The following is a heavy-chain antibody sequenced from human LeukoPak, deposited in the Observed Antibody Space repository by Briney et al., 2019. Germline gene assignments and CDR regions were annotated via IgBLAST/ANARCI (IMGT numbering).Heavy chain of an antibody. Sequence: SETLSLTCLVSGDSISSYYWSWIRQPPGKGLEWIGYIYYTGSTNYNPSLKSRVTISVDTSKNQVSLKLTSVTAADTAVYYCARYGSGSYRQFDYWGQGTLVTVSS. V-gene: IGHV4-59*01. CDR3: ARYGSGSYRQFDY. D-gene: IGHD3-10*01. J-gene: IGHJ4*02. CDR2: IYYTGST. CDR1: GDSISSYY.